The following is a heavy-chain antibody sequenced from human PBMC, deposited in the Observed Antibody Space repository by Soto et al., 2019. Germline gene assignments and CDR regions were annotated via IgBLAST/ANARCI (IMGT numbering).Heavy chain of an antibody. Sequence: GASVKVSCKASGYTFTSYAMHWVRQAPGQRLEWMGGIIPIFGTANYAQKFQGRVTITADESTSTAYMELSSLRSEDTAVYYCARVSGSYYYGMDVWGQGTTVTV. CDR1: GYTFTSYA. CDR3: ARVSGSYYYGMDV. CDR2: IIPIFGTA. D-gene: IGHD1-26*01. J-gene: IGHJ6*02. V-gene: IGHV1-69*13.